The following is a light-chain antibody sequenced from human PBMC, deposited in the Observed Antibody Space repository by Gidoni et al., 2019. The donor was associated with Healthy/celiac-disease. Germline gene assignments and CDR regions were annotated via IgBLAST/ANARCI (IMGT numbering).Light chain of an antibody. J-gene: IGKJ1*01. CDR3: QQYNSYSTWT. CDR2: DAS. Sequence: DIQMTQSPSTLSASVGDRVTITCRARQSISSWLAWYQQKPGKAPKLLIYDASSLESWVPSRFSGSGSGTEFTLTISSLQPDDFATYYCQQYNSYSTWTFGQGTKVEIK. CDR1: QSISSW. V-gene: IGKV1-5*01.